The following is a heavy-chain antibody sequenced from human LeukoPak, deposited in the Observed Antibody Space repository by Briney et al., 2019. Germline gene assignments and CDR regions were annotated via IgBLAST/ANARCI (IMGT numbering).Heavy chain of an antibody. CDR2: INSDGSST. J-gene: IGHJ6*03. CDR3: AKDKDYGYYMDV. CDR1: GFTFSTYW. Sequence: GGSLRLSCAASGFTFSTYWLHWVRQAPGKGLVWVSRINSDGSSTNYAASVKGRFTISRDNAKNTLYLQMHSLRAEDTAVYYCAKDKDYGYYMDVWGKGTTVTVSS. V-gene: IGHV3-74*01. D-gene: IGHD3-16*01.